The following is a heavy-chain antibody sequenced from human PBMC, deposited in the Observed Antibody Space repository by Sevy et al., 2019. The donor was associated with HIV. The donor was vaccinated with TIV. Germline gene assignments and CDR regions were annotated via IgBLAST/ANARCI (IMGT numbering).Heavy chain of an antibody. J-gene: IGHJ6*02. CDR1: GFTFSSYG. Sequence: GGSLRLSCAASGFTFSSYGMHWVRQAPGKGLEWVAVISYDGSNKYYADSVKGRFTISRDNSKNTLYLQMNSLRAEDTAVYYCAKDPSAATVRGVYYYGMDVWGQGTTVTVSS. CDR3: AKDPSAATVRGVYYYGMDV. D-gene: IGHD6-13*01. V-gene: IGHV3-30*18. CDR2: ISYDGSNK.